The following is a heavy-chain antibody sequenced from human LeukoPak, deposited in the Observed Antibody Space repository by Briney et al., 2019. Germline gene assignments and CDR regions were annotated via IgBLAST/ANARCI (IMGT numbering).Heavy chain of an antibody. V-gene: IGHV1-8*01. CDR1: GYTFTSYD. Sequence: ASVKVSCKASGYTFTSYDINWVRQVAGHGLEWMGWMNPNSGNTGYAQKFQGRVTMTRDTSITTAYMELSSLRPEDTAMYYCARVDRYCSGTNCYAPHGYWGQGTLVTVSS. J-gene: IGHJ4*02. D-gene: IGHD2-2*01. CDR2: MNPNSGNT. CDR3: ARVDRYCSGTNCYAPHGY.